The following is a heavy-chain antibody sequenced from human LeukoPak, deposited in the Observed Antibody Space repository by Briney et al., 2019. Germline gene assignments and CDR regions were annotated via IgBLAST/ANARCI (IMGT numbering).Heavy chain of an antibody. D-gene: IGHD3-22*01. J-gene: IGHJ4*02. CDR2: IHPGDSDT. CDR3: AIDGGYYDSSGYYPYYFDY. CDR1: GYNFTSYW. V-gene: IGHV5-51*01. Sequence: GESLKISCQGSGYNFTSYWIGWVRQMPGKGLEWMGIIHPGDSDTRYSPSFQGQVTISADKSISTAYLQWSSLKASDTAMYYCAIDGGYYDSSGYYPYYFDYWGQGTLVTVSS.